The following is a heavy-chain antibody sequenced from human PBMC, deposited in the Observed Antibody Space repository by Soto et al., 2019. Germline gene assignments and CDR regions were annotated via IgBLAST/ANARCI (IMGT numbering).Heavy chain of an antibody. D-gene: IGHD6-19*01. V-gene: IGHV3-23*04. CDR1: GFTFSSFA. CDR2: IDSSTGVNT. CDR3: ARPLVAVARTRWFDP. Sequence: EVQLAESGGGLAQPGGSLRLSCAASGFTFSSFAMSWVRQAPGKGLEWVSAIDSSTGVNTYYADSVKGRFTISRDDSRSTLYLQMNSLRVDDTAVYYCARPLVAVARTRWFDPWGQGILVTVSS. J-gene: IGHJ5*02.